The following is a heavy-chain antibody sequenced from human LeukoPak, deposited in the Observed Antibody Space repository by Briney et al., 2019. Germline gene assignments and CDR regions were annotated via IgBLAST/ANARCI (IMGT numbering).Heavy chain of an antibody. CDR2: IYYSGST. CDR1: GGSISSYY. D-gene: IGHD3-10*01. V-gene: IGHV4-59*01. Sequence: SETLSLTCTVSGGSISSYYWSWIRQPPGKGLEWIGYIYYSGSTNYNPSLKSRVTISVDTSKNQFSLKLSSVTAADTAVYYCARGGLWFGELSRIGTDYWGQGTLVTVSS. CDR3: ARGGLWFGELSRIGTDY. J-gene: IGHJ4*02.